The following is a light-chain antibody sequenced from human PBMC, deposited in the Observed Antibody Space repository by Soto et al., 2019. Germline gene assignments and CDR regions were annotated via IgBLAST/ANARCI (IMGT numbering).Light chain of an antibody. Sequence: DIQMTQSPSSLSASVGDRVTITCRASQSISSYLNWYQQKPGKAPKLLIYAASSLQSGVPSRFSGSGSGTDFTLTITSLQPDDFATYYCQQYNSYPWTVGQGTKVDIK. CDR3: QQYNSYPWT. CDR1: QSISSY. CDR2: AAS. V-gene: IGKV1-39*01. J-gene: IGKJ1*01.